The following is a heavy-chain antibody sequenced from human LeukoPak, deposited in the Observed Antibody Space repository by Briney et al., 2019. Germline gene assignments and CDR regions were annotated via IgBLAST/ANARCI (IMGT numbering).Heavy chain of an antibody. CDR1: GFTFSSYE. J-gene: IGHJ6*03. CDR3: AKDLVVAATADYYYYMDV. Sequence: GGSLRLSCAASGFTFSSYEMNWVRQAPGKGLEWVSYISSSGSTIYYADSVKGRFTISRDNSKNTLYLQMNSLRAEDTAVYYCAKDLVVAATADYYYYMDVWGKGTTVTISS. D-gene: IGHD2-15*01. CDR2: ISSSGSTI. V-gene: IGHV3-48*03.